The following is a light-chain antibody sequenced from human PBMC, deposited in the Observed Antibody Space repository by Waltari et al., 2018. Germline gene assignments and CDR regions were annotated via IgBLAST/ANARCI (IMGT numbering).Light chain of an antibody. V-gene: IGKV1-39*01. Sequence: DFHMTQSPSSLSASVGDRVTITCRASQYISTYLNWYQQKPGKGPKLLIYAASTLQSGVPSRFSGSGSGTDFTFTISSLQLEDFATYYCQQSYDTPRTFGQGTKVEVK. CDR1: QYISTY. J-gene: IGKJ1*01. CDR2: AAS. CDR3: QQSYDTPRT.